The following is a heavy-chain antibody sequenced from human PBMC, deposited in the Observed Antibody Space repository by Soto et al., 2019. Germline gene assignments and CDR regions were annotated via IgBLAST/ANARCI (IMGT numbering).Heavy chain of an antibody. CDR2: IYYSGTT. J-gene: IGHJ6*02. Sequence: PSETLCLTCIVSGDSISSSSYYGVWIRQPPGKGLEWIGSIYYSGTTYYNPPLESRVTISIDTSKNQFYLTLSSLTAADTAIYYCTRHSGVGISGLPGRSSLLAVWG. CDR3: TRHSGVGISGLPGRSSLLAV. CDR1: GDSISSSSYY. V-gene: IGHV4-39*01. D-gene: IGHD2-2*01.